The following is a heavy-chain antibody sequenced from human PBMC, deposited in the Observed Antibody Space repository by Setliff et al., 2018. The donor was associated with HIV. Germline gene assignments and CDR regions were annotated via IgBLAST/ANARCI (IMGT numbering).Heavy chain of an antibody. V-gene: IGHV3-23*01. J-gene: IGHJ4*02. CDR2: ISGSGGST. D-gene: IGHD5-18*01. CDR1: GFTFRSYA. Sequence: GGSLRLSCAASGFTFRSYAMSWVRQAPGKALEWVSGISGSGGSTYYADSVKGRFTISRDNSKNTLYLQMNSLRAEDTAVYYCAKDPRGYNYGFPDFDYWGQGTLVTVSS. CDR3: AKDPRGYNYGFPDFDY.